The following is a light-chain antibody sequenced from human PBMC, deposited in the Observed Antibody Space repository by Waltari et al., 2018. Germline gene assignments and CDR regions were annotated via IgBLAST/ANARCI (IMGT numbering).Light chain of an antibody. Sequence: DIVMTQSPDSLAVSLCERATINCKSSQSLLYSSNNKNYLAWYQQKPGQAPELLIYWASTRESGVPDRFSGSGSGTDFTLTISSLQAEDVAAYYCQQYYTTPLTFGGGTKVEIK. J-gene: IGKJ4*01. CDR2: WAS. CDR1: QSLLYSSNNKNY. V-gene: IGKV4-1*01. CDR3: QQYYTTPLT.